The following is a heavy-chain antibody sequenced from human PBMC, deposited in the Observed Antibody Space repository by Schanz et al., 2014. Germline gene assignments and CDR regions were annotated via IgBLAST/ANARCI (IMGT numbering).Heavy chain of an antibody. V-gene: IGHV3-53*01. D-gene: IGHD2-21*01. CDR1: GFSVSTNY. J-gene: IGHJ3*01. CDR2: LYINAGST. CDR3: ARDEGRDGYNLAFDV. Sequence: EVQLVESGGGLIQPGGSLRLSCAVSGFSVSTNYMSWARQAPGKGLEWISSLYINAGSTRYADSVKGRFFISRDSSKITLFLQMNSLRADDTAIYFCARDEGRDGYNLAFDVWGQGTLVTVSS.